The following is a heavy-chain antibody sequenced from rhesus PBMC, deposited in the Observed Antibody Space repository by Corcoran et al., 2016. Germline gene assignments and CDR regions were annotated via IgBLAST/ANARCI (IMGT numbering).Heavy chain of an antibody. CDR3: ARDVKSGHFDY. CDR2: IDVNIAST. J-gene: IGHJ4*01. Sequence: QLQLQESGPGLVKPSETLSLTCAVSGGSISGYYWSWIRQPPGQGLEWIGNIDVNIASTNYNPSLKSRVTISKDTSKNQFSLKLSSVTAADTAVYYGARDVKSGHFDYWGQGVLVTVSS. CDR1: GGSISGYY. V-gene: IGHV4-81*01. D-gene: IGHD3-34*01.